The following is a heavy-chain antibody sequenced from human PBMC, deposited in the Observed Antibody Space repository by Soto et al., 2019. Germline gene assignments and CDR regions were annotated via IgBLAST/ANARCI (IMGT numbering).Heavy chain of an antibody. CDR1: GGSISSYY. CDR3: ARDGSPYSDNSPKRTHRGWFDP. CDR2: IYYSGST. V-gene: IGHV4-59*01. J-gene: IGHJ5*02. D-gene: IGHD1-20*01. Sequence: QVQLQESGPGLVKPSETLSLTCTVSGGSISSYYWSWIRQPPGKGLEWIGYIYYSGSTNYNPSLKSRVTISVDTSKNQFSLKLSSVTAADTAVYYCARDGSPYSDNSPKRTHRGWFDPWGQGTLVTVSS.